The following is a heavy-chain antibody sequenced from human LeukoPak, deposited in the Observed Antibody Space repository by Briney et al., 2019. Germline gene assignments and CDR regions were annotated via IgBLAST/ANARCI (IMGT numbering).Heavy chain of an antibody. J-gene: IGHJ4*02. CDR2: IYPGDSDT. CDR3: WRRGPGTVADY. D-gene: IGHD1/OR15-1a*01. CDR1: GYSFPIYW. Sequence: GESLKISCKGSGYSFPIYWIAWVRQMPGKGLEGMGIIYPGDSDTRYSPSFQGQVTISADKSISTAYLQWSILKTSDSAIYYWWRRGPGTVADYWGQGTLVTVSS. V-gene: IGHV5-51*01.